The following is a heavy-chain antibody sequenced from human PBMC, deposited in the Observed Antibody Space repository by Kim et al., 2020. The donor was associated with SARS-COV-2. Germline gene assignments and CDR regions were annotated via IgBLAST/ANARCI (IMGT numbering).Heavy chain of an antibody. V-gene: IGHV1-18*01. CDR2: ISGYNGNT. CDR3: ARDGRRNSKGLGMDV. D-gene: IGHD3-3*01. J-gene: IGHJ6*02. Sequence: ASVKVSCKASGYTFTNYGLTWVRQAPGKGLEYVGWISGYNGNTNYAQKVQGRVTLARDTSTTTAYMILDSLTFDVTAVYYCARDGRRNSKGLGMDVWGQGTTVIVSS. CDR1: GYTFTNYG.